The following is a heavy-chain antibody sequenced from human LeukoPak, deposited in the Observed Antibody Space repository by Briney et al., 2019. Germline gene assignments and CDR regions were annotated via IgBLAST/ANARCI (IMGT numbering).Heavy chain of an antibody. CDR3: ASSTVTMYYFDY. V-gene: IGHV1-46*01. D-gene: IGHD4-17*01. CDR2: INPSGGST. J-gene: IGHJ4*02. Sequence: GASVKVSCEASGYTFTSYYMHWVRQAPGQGLEWMGIINPSGGSTSYAQKFQGRVTMTRDTSTSTVYMELSSLRSEDTAVYYCASSTVTMYYFDYWGQGTLVTVSS. CDR1: GYTFTSYY.